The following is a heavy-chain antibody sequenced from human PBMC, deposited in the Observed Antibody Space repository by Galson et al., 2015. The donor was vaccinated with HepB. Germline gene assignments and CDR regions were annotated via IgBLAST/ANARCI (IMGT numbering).Heavy chain of an antibody. Sequence: SCKVSGYDFSKYGLSWVRQAPGQGLEWLGWVSGYDGSANYSPKFRGRVTMTTQTSTGTAYLEVRSLTSDDTAVYYCARDSRLELHLNNYFSYGMDIWGQGTAVTVS. CDR2: VSGYDGSA. J-gene: IGHJ6*02. D-gene: IGHD5-24*01. CDR3: ARDSRLELHLNNYFSYGMDI. V-gene: IGHV1-18*01. CDR1: GYDFSKYG.